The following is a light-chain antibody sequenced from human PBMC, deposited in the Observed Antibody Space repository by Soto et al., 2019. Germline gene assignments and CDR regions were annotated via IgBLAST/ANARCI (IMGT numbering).Light chain of an antibody. CDR3: QQYGSSPPIT. J-gene: IGKJ5*01. V-gene: IGKV3D-20*01. Sequence: EIVLTQSPATLSLSPGERATLSCGASQSVSSSYLAWNQQKPGLAPRLLIYDAYSRATGIPDRFSGSGSGIDFTLSISRLEPEDFAVYYCQQYGSSPPITFGQGTRLEIK. CDR2: DAY. CDR1: QSVSSSY.